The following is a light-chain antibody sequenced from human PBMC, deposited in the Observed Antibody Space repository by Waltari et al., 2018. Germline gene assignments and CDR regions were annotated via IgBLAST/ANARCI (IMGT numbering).Light chain of an antibody. CDR2: TAS. V-gene: IGKV1-39*01. CDR3: QQSHTVPRT. J-gene: IGKJ1*01. CDR1: HSIGTS. Sequence: DIQMTQSPSSLYASVGDRVTITCRASHSIGTSLNWYQQKSGRAPNRLIHTASRLQGGVPSRFSGSGSGTEFTLTINSLQPEDFATYYCQQSHTVPRTFGQGTKVDIK.